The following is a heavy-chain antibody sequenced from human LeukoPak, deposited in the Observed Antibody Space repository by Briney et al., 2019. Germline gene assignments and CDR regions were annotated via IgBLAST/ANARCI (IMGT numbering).Heavy chain of an antibody. CDR3: AKGGGIQPGNNWFDP. J-gene: IGHJ5*02. CDR2: ISGRGGST. D-gene: IGHD5-18*01. CDR1: AFTFNNYA. V-gene: IGHV3-23*01. Sequence: GGSLRLSCTASAFTFNNYAMSWVRQAPGKGLEWVSAISGRGGSTFYADSVKGRFTISRDNSKNTLYLQMNSLRAEDTAVCYCAKGGGIQPGNNWFDPWGQGTLVTVSS.